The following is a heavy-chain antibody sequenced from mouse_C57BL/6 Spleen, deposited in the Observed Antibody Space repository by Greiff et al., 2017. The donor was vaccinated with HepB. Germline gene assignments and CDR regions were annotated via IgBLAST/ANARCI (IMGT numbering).Heavy chain of an antibody. CDR2: IYPGDGDT. CDR3: ARDYAHAMDY. V-gene: IGHV1-80*01. Sequence: VKLMESGAELVKPGASVKISCKASGYAFSSYWMNWVKQRPGKGLEWIGQIYPGDGDTNYNGKFKGKATLTADKSSSTAYMQLSSLTSEDSAVYFCARDYAHAMDYWGQGTSVTVSS. J-gene: IGHJ4*01. D-gene: IGHD2-4*01. CDR1: GYAFSSYW.